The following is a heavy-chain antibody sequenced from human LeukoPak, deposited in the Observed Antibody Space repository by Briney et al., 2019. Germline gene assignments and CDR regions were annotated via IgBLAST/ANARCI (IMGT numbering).Heavy chain of an antibody. D-gene: IGHD1-26*01. CDR3: TGYDSYYVFDI. CDR1: VCTFSSYA. CDR2: IIPIFGTA. V-gene: IGHV1-69*13. Sequence: SVKVSCKASVCTFSSYAISWVRQAAGQGLEWMGGIIPIFGTANYAQKFQGRVTVTAPESTSTACMELSSLRTEDTAYYSFTGYDSYYVFDIWGQGKMVTVSS. J-gene: IGHJ3*02.